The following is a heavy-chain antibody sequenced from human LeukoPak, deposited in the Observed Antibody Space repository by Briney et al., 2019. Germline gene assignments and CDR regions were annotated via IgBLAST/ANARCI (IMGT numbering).Heavy chain of an antibody. V-gene: IGHV4-59*01. D-gene: IGHD5-18*01. CDR1: GGSISSYY. J-gene: IGHJ6*02. CDR2: IYYSGST. Sequence: SETLSLTCTVSGGSISSYYWSWIRQPPGKGLEWIGYIYYSGSTNYNPSLKSQVTISVDTSKNQFSLKLSSVTAADPAVYYCARGINGYSYGPYYGMDVWGQGTTVTVSS. CDR3: ARGINGYSYGPYYGMDV.